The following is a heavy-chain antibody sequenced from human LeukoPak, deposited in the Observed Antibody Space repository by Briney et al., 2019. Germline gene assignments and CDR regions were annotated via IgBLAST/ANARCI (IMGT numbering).Heavy chain of an antibody. Sequence: GGSLRLSCAASGFTFSNYGMAWVRQAPGKGLEWVSTIAVVGGDTHYADSVEGRFTISRQDSNNALHLQLNSLRAEDTAIYYCARDCCSGGGPLDIWGQGTLVTVSS. V-gene: IGHV3-23*01. CDR2: IAVVGGDT. CDR1: GFTFSNYG. J-gene: IGHJ4*02. CDR3: ARDCCSGGGPLDI. D-gene: IGHD2-15*01.